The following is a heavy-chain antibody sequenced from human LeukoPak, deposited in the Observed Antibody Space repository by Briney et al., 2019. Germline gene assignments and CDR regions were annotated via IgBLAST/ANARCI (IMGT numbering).Heavy chain of an antibody. J-gene: IGHJ6*02. Sequence: PGGSLRLSCAASGFTFNTFWMSWVRQAPGKGLEWVANIDEDGSEKYYVESVKGRFTISRDNAKNTLYLQMNSLRAEDTAVYYCARVATDYYYGMDVWGQGTTVTVSS. CDR1: GFTFNTFW. V-gene: IGHV3-7*01. CDR3: ARVATDYYYGMDV. CDR2: IDEDGSEK.